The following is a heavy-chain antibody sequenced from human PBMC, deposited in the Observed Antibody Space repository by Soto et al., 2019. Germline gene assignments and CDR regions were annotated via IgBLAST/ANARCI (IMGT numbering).Heavy chain of an antibody. Sequence: GSLRLSCAASGFTFSSYGMHWVRQAPGKGLEWVAVISYDGSNKYYADSVKGRFTISRDNSKNTLYLQMNSLRAEDTAVYYCANPGDVDTAMVEEYFQHWGQGTLVTVSS. CDR3: ANPGDVDTAMVEEYFQH. CDR1: GFTFSSYG. D-gene: IGHD5-18*01. CDR2: ISYDGSNK. J-gene: IGHJ1*01. V-gene: IGHV3-30*18.